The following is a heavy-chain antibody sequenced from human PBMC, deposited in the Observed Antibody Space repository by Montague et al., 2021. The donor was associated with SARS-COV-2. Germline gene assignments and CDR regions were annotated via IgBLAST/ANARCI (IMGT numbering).Heavy chain of an antibody. Sequence: SETLSLTCTVSGGSITSSAYYWGWLRQSPGKGLEWIGTIHYSGNTYSNPSLKSRVTISMDTSKSQVSLKINSVTAADTAVYFCASLGSPAYCGGDCYLRDYGMDVWGQGTRVTVSS. V-gene: IGHV4-39*01. CDR2: IHYSGNT. CDR3: ASLGSPAYCGGDCYLRDYGMDV. D-gene: IGHD2-21*02. CDR1: GGSITSSAYY. J-gene: IGHJ6*02.